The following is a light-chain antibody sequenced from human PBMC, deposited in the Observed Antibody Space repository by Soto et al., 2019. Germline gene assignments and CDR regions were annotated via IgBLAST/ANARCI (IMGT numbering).Light chain of an antibody. CDR1: GSDFGRYNR. CDR3: SSFTTSDTWV. J-gene: IGLJ7*01. CDR2: EVT. Sequence: QSALTQPPSVSGSPGQSVTISCTGTGSDFGRYNRVSWYQHTPGTAPKLLIYEVTNRPSGVPDRFSGSRSDNTASLTISGLQAEDDADYYCSSFTTSDTWVLGGGTQLTVL. V-gene: IGLV2-18*02.